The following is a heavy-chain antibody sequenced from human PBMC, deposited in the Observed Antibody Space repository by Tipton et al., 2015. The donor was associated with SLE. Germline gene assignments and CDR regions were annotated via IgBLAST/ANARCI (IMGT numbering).Heavy chain of an antibody. CDR1: GGSISSSGYF. CDR3: VTSLPLYWYLDL. D-gene: IGHD3-16*02. J-gene: IGHJ2*01. Sequence: TLSLTCTGSGGSISSSGYFWGWIRQPPGKGLEWIGSIYHSGSTYYKPSLKSRVTISVDTSNNQFSLRLSSVTAADTAVYYCVTSLPLYWYLDLWGRGSLVTVSS. V-gene: IGHV4-39*01. CDR2: IYHSGST.